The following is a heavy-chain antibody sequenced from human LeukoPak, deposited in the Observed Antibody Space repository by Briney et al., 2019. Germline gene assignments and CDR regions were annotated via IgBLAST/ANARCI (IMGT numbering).Heavy chain of an antibody. V-gene: IGHV1-24*01. CDR1: GYTLTELS. J-gene: IGHJ3*02. CDR2: FDPEDGET. Sequence: ASVKVSCKVSGYTLTELSMHWVRQAPGKGLEWMGGFDPEDGETIYAQKFQGRVTMTRNTSISTAYMELSSLRSEDTAVYYCAREGYSGYDWEAFDIWGQGTMVTVSS. CDR3: AREGYSGYDWEAFDI. D-gene: IGHD5-12*01.